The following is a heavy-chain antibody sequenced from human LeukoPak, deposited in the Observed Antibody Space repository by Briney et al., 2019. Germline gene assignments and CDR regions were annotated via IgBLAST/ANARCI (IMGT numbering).Heavy chain of an antibody. D-gene: IGHD6-6*01. Sequence: PGGSLRLSCAASGFTFSSYAMHWVRQAPGKGLEWVAVISYDGSNKYYADSVRGRFTISRDNSKNTLYLQMNSLRAEDTAVYYCARDTVPFYYYYHMDVWGKGTTVTVSS. CDR1: GFTFSSYA. CDR2: ISYDGSNK. V-gene: IGHV3-30*01. J-gene: IGHJ6*03. CDR3: ARDTVPFYYYYHMDV.